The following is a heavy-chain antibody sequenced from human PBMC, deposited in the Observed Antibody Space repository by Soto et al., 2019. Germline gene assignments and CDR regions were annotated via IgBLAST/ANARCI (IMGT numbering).Heavy chain of an antibody. CDR2: IYDDGSNK. V-gene: IGHV3-30-3*01. CDR1: GFTFSSYW. J-gene: IGHJ4*02. CDR3: ARAPYAGGRAPFDY. D-gene: IGHD2-8*02. Sequence: QVQLVESGGGLVQPGGSLRLSCATSGFTFSSYWMHWVRQAPGKGLEWVAGIYDDGSNKYYADSVKGRFTISRDNAKNTLYLQMNSLRAEDTAVYYCARAPYAGGRAPFDYWGQGTLVTVSS.